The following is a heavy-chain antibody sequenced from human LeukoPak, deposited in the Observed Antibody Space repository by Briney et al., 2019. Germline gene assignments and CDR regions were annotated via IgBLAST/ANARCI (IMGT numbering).Heavy chain of an antibody. Sequence: SVKVSCKASGGTFSSYAISWVRQAPGQGLEWMGGIIPIFGTANYAQKFQGRVTITADGSTSTAYMELSSLRSEDTAVYYCARGAASHYDILTGYYTGFDYWGQGTLVTVSS. D-gene: IGHD3-9*01. CDR1: GGTFSSYA. V-gene: IGHV1-69*13. CDR3: ARGAASHYDILTGYYTGFDY. J-gene: IGHJ4*02. CDR2: IIPIFGTA.